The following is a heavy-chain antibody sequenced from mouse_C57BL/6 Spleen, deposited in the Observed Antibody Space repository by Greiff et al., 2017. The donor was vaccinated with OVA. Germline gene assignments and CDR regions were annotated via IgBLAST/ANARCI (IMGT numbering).Heavy chain of an antibody. Sequence: EVNVVESEGGLVQPGSSMKLSCTASGFTFSDYYMAWVRQVPEKGLEWVANINYDGSSTYYLDSLKSRFIISRDNAKNILYLQMSSLKSEDTATYYCARDYGGDAMDYWGQGTSVTVSS. CDR2: INYDGSST. CDR3: ARDYGGDAMDY. D-gene: IGHD1-1*01. CDR1: GFTFSDYY. J-gene: IGHJ4*01. V-gene: IGHV5-16*01.